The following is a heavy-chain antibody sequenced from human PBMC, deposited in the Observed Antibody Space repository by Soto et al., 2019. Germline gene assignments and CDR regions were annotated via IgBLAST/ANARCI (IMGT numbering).Heavy chain of an antibody. CDR3: ARPWLAGGPPADAFDI. D-gene: IGHD2-15*01. V-gene: IGHV4-38-2*01. J-gene: IGHJ3*02. Sequence: KPSETLSLTCAVSASSISSAYFWGWIRQPPGKGLEWIATIFHTGGTYYNPSLKSRVTISVDPSNNQFSLRLNSVTAADTALYFCARPWLAGGPPADAFDIWGQGTMVTVSS. CDR2: IFHTGGT. CDR1: ASSISSAYF.